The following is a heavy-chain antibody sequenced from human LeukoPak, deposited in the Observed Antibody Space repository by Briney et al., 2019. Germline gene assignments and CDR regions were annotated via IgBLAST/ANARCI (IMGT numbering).Heavy chain of an antibody. V-gene: IGHV3-48*03. J-gene: IGHJ4*02. Sequence: GGSLRRYCAASGFTFSSYEMNWVRQAPGQGLEWVSYISSGGYTIYYADSVKGRFTISRDNAENSLYLQMNSLRAEDTAIYYCATTSRTVTGLDYWGQGTLVTVSS. D-gene: IGHD4-17*01. CDR2: ISSGGYTI. CDR1: GFTFSSYE. CDR3: ATTSRTVTGLDY.